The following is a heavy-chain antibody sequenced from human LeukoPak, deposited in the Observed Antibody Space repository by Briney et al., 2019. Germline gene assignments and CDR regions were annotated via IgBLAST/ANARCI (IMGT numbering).Heavy chain of an antibody. CDR2: IYPGDSDT. CDR1: GYSFTSYW. D-gene: IGHD3-22*01. V-gene: IGHV5-51*01. J-gene: IGHJ3*02. Sequence: GESLKISCKGSGYSFTSYWIGWVRQMPGKGLEWMGIIYPGDSDTRYSPSFQGQVTISADKSISTAYLQWSSLKASDTAMYYCARPTDYYDSSGYSRNAFDIWGQGTMVTVSS. CDR3: ARPTDYYDSSGYSRNAFDI.